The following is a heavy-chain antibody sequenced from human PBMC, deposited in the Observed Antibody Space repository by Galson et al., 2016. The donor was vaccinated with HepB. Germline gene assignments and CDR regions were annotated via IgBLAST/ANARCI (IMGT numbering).Heavy chain of an antibody. Sequence: SLRLSCAASGFSFSTYNMNWVRQAPGKGLEWVSYISSSSSTIYYADPVKGRFTISRDNAKNSLYLQMNSLRAEDTAVYYCAGLLVPAASYYPYYGMDVWGQGTTVTVSS. D-gene: IGHD2-2*01. CDR2: ISSSSSTI. V-gene: IGHV3-48*01. CDR3: AGLLVPAASYYPYYGMDV. J-gene: IGHJ6*02. CDR1: GFSFSTYN.